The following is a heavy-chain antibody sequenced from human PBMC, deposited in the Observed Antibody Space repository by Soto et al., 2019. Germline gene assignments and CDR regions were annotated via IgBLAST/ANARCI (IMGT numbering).Heavy chain of an antibody. CDR3: ARPGRDFWSGRYYFDY. V-gene: IGHV3-30*03. CDR2: ISYDGSNI. J-gene: IGHJ4*02. Sequence: QVHLVESGGGVVQPGRSLRLSCAASGFTFSTYGIHWVRQAPGKGLEWVALISYDGSNIYYADSVKGRFTISRDNSKNTLYLQMNSLRAEDTAVYYCARPGRDFWSGRYYFDYWGQGTLVTVSS. CDR1: GFTFSTYG. D-gene: IGHD3-3*01.